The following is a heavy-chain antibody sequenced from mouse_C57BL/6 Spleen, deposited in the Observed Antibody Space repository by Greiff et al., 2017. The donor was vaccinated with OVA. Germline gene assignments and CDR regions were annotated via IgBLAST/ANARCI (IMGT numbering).Heavy chain of an antibody. CDR1: GYTFTSYW. D-gene: IGHD2-1*01. V-gene: IGHV1-69*01. CDR2: IDPSDSYT. J-gene: IGHJ2*01. CDR3: ARYGVTGLDY. Sequence: QVQLKQPGAELVMPGASVKLSCKASGYTFTSYWMHWVKQRPGQGLEWIGEIDPSDSYTNYNQKFKGKSTLTVDKSSSTAYMQLSSLTSEDSAVYYCARYGVTGLDYWGQGTTLTVSS.